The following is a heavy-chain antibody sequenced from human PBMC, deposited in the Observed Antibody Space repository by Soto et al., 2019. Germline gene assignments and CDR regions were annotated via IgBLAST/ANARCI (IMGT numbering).Heavy chain of an antibody. CDR3: ARTGSSCYYYSFDY. CDR1: GYTFTSYD. D-gene: IGHD3-22*01. V-gene: IGHV1-8*01. CDR2: MNPNSGNT. Sequence: QVQLVQSGAEVKKPGASVKVSCKASGYTFTSYDINWVRQATGQGLEWMGWMNPNSGNTGYAQKFQGRVTMTRNTSTRTAYMELSSLRSEYTAVYYCARTGSSCYYYSFDYWGQGTLVTVSS. J-gene: IGHJ4*02.